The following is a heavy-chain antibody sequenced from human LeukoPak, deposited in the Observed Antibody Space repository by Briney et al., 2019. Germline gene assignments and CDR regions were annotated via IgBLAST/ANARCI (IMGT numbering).Heavy chain of an antibody. CDR2: IKSKTDGGTT. Sequence: PGGSLRLSCAASGFTFRNAWMSWVRQAPGKGLEWVGRIKSKTDGGTTDYAAPVKGRFTISRDDSKNTLYLQMNSLKTEDTAVYYCRLAPPNYYYYGMDVWGQGTTVTVS. CDR3: RLAPPNYYYYGMDV. D-gene: IGHD3-9*01. V-gene: IGHV3-15*01. CDR1: GFTFRNAW. J-gene: IGHJ6*02.